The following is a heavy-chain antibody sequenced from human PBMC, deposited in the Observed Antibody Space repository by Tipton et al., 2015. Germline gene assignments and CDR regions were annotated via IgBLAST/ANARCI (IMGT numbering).Heavy chain of an antibody. CDR1: GLSVRGNS. Sequence: GSLRLSCASSGLSVRGNSMSWVRQPPEKRREWVSLINVDGATYYAESVKGRFTISKDTSTKTLYLQMYILRADDSALYYCATVWGTFFPAWGQGPLVTVSS. J-gene: IGHJ5*02. D-gene: IGHD3-16*01. CDR2: INVDGAT. V-gene: IGHV3-53*01. CDR3: ATVWGTFFPA.